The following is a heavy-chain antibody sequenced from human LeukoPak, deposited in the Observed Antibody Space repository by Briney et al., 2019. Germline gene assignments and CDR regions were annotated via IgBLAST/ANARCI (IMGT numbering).Heavy chain of an antibody. CDR1: GGSISSYY. V-gene: IGHV4-4*07. Sequence: SETLSLTCTVSGGSISSYYWSWIRQPAGKGLEWIGRIYTSGSTNYNPSLKSRVTMSVDTSKNQFSLKLSSVTAADTAVYYCARLGITIFGVVIKPNYFDYWGQGTLVTVSS. CDR3: ARLGITIFGVVIKPNYFDY. J-gene: IGHJ4*02. CDR2: IYTSGST. D-gene: IGHD3-3*01.